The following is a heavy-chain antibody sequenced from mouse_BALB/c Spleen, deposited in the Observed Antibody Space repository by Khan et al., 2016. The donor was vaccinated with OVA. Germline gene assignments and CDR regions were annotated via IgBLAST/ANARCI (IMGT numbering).Heavy chain of an antibody. CDR2: INPHIGET. V-gene: IGHV1-20*02. CDR1: GYSFTGYF. D-gene: IGHD1-1*01. J-gene: IGHJ2*01. CDR3: ARIYRSDFDY. Sequence: MQLEESGPELVKPGASVKISCKASGYSFTGYFMNWVMQSHGKGLEWIGRINPHIGETFYNQKFKGKATLTVDESSSTAYMELRSLASEDSAVYYCARIYRSDFDYWGQGTTVTVSS.